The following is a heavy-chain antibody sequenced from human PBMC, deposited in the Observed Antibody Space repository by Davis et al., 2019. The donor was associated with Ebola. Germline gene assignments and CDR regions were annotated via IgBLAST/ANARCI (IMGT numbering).Heavy chain of an antibody. Sequence: SETLSLTCAVYGRSFSGYYWSWIRQPPGKGLEWIGEINHSGSTNYNPSLKSRVTISVDTSKNQFSLKLSSVTAADTAVYYCARYSNYGGPWGSRDYWGQGTLVTVSS. CDR2: INHSGST. D-gene: IGHD4-11*01. V-gene: IGHV4-34*01. CDR3: ARYSNYGGPWGSRDY. J-gene: IGHJ4*02. CDR1: GRSFSGYY.